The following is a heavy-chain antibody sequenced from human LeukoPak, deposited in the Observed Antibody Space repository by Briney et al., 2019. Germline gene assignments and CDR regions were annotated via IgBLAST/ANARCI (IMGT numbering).Heavy chain of an antibody. CDR3: ARAPRDYGDYVYYYYGMDV. J-gene: IGHJ6*02. CDR1: GGSFSGYY. V-gene: IGHV4-34*01. Sequence: SETLSLTCAVYGGSFSGYYWSWIRQPPGKGLEWIGEINHSGSTNYNPSLKSRVTISVDTSKNQFSLKLSSVTAADTAVYYCARAPRDYGDYVYYYYGMDVWGQGTTVTVSS. D-gene: IGHD4-17*01. CDR2: INHSGST.